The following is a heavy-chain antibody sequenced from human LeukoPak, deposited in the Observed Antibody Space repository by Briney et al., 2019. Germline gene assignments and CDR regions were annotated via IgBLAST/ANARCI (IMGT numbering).Heavy chain of an antibody. CDR1: GYTFTSYA. Sequence: ASVKVSCKASGYTFTSYAMNWVRQAPEQGLEWMGWINTNTGNPTYAQGFTGRFVFSLDTSVSTAYLQISSLKAEDTAVYYCANPIADDAFDIWGQGTMVTVSS. J-gene: IGHJ3*02. D-gene: IGHD6-13*01. CDR3: ANPIADDAFDI. V-gene: IGHV7-4-1*02. CDR2: INTNTGNP.